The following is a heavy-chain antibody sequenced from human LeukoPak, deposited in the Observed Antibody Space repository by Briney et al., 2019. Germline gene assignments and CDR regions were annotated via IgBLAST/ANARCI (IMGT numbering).Heavy chain of an antibody. CDR1: GFTFDDYG. Sequence: GGSLRLSCAASGFTFDDYGMSWVRQAPGKGLEWVANIKQDGSEKYYVDSVKGRFTVSRDNAKNSLYLQMNSLRAEDTAVYYCARDADLGTTLTGAFDIWGQGTMVTVSS. CDR2: IKQDGSEK. V-gene: IGHV3-7*01. CDR3: ARDADLGTTLTGAFDI. J-gene: IGHJ3*02. D-gene: IGHD5-24*01.